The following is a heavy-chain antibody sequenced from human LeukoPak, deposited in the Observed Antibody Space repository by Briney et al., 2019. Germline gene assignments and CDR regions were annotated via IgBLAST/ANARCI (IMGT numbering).Heavy chain of an antibody. CDR1: GFTFSSYA. CDR2: ISFSGDRT. D-gene: IGHD6-13*01. V-gene: IGHV3-23*01. Sequence: PGGSLRLSCAASGFTFSSYAMSWVRQAPGKGLEWVSSISFSGDRTYYADSGKGRFTISRDNSKNTVYLQLNSLRVEDTAVYYCAKRVAAAGRTYYFDYWGQGTVVIVSS. J-gene: IGHJ4*02. CDR3: AKRVAAAGRTYYFDY.